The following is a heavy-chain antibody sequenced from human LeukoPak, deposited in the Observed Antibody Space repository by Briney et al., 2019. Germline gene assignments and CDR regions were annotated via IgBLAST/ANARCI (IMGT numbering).Heavy chain of an antibody. V-gene: IGHV1-18*01. CDR2: ISAYNGNT. CDR3: ARDLGIAVAGTVVDY. J-gene: IGHJ4*02. CDR1: GYTFTSYG. Sequence: GASVNVSCKASGYTFTSYGISWVRQAPGQGLECTGWISAYNGNTNYAQKLQGRVTMTTDTSTSTAYMELRSLRSDDTAVYYCARDLGIAVAGTVVDYWGQGTLVTVSS. D-gene: IGHD6-19*01.